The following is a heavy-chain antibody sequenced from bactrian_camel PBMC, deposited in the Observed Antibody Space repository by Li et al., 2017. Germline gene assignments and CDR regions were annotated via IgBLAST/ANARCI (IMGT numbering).Heavy chain of an antibody. D-gene: IGHD4*01. Sequence: QLVESGGGSVQAGGSLRLSCAASGYTYSSNCVGWFRQAPGKEREGVAAIDTGGSSTYYASSVHGRFTISQDCAKDTLYLQMNSLKPEDTAMYYCMADRTKNLETMIFGLVYSGPGTQVTVS. J-gene: IGHJ4*01. CDR3: MADRTKNLETMIFGLVY. V-gene: IGHV3S28*01. CDR2: IDTGGSST. CDR1: GYTYSSNC.